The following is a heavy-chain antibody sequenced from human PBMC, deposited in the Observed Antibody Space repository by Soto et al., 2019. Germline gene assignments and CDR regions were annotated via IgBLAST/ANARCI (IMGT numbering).Heavy chain of an antibody. CDR2: IYHIGSV. V-gene: IGHV4-4*02. Sequence: QVLLQESGPGLVQPSGTLSLSCVVSGVSIGSNYYWVWVRQSPGKGLEWLGDIYHIGSVNYNPYLKSRVPLSMDQSQNQLSLKMNSVTAADPAVYYCARRLGWYAIDYWGQGTLVIVSS. J-gene: IGHJ4*02. D-gene: IGHD6-19*01. CDR3: ARRLGWYAIDY. CDR1: GVSIGSNYY.